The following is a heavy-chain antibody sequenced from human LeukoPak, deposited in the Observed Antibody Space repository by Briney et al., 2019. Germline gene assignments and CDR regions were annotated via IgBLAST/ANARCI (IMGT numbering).Heavy chain of an antibody. CDR2: INPQKRDT. J-gene: IGHJ6*02. V-gene: IGHV1-18*01. D-gene: IGHD4/OR15-4a*01. CDR3: ARRKYGADYNGMDV. CDR1: GYTFSSYG. Sequence: ASVKVSCKASGYTFSSYGINWVRLAPGRGPEWMASINPQKRDTHYAQNFQGRVTVTAGTPTNTAHMELRSLRSDDTAIYYCARRKYGADYNGMDVWGQGTTVTVSS.